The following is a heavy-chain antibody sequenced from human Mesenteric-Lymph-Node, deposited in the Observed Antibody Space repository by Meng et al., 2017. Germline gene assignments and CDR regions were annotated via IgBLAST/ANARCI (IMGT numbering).Heavy chain of an antibody. V-gene: IGHV3-66*02. CDR1: GFTVSTDF. CDR2: IYSGGST. Sequence: GESLKISCAASGFTVSTDFMNWVRQAPGTGLEWVSVIYSGGSTYYADSVKGRFTISRDNSKNTLYLHMNSLRTEDTAVYYCARGAYYDSGGWLDAWGQGTRVTCYS. D-gene: IGHD3-22*01. J-gene: IGHJ5*02. CDR3: ARGAYYDSGGWLDA.